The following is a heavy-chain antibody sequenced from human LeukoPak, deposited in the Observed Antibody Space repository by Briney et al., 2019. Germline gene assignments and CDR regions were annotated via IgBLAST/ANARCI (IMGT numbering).Heavy chain of an antibody. CDR2: INHSGST. V-gene: IGHV4-34*01. Sequence: SETLSLTCAVYGGSFSGYYRSWIRQPPGKGLEWIGEINHSGSTNYNPSLKSRVTISVDTSKNQFSLKLSSVTAADTAVYYCARAAVTTLVDYWGQGTLVTVSS. CDR3: ARAAVTTLVDY. CDR1: GGSFSGYY. D-gene: IGHD4-17*01. J-gene: IGHJ4*02.